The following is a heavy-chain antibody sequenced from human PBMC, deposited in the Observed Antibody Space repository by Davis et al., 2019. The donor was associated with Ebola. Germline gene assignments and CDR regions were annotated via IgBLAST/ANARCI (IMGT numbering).Heavy chain of an antibody. D-gene: IGHD3-9*01. V-gene: IGHV2-26*01. CDR2: IFSNDEK. CDR3: ARILRYFDWLLVDDY. J-gene: IGHJ4*02. CDR1: GFSLSNARMG. Sequence: SGPTLVKPTETLTLTCTVSGFSLSNARMGVSWIRQPPGKALEWLAYIFSNDEKSYSTSLKSRLTISKDTSKSQVVLTMTNMDPVDTGTYYCARILRYFDWLLVDDYWGQGTLVTVSS.